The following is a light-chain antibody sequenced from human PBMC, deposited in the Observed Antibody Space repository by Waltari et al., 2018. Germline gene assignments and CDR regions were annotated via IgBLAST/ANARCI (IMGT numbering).Light chain of an antibody. Sequence: DIQMTQSPSSLSVSVGDRVTITCRASQDISNTLVWYQQRPGKAPKVLLYAASRLQTGVPSRFSGSVSGTDYTLTISSLQPDDFATYYCQQYYGHPTFGQGTKVEIK. CDR3: QQYYGHPT. J-gene: IGKJ1*01. CDR2: AAS. V-gene: IGKV1-NL1*01. CDR1: QDISNT.